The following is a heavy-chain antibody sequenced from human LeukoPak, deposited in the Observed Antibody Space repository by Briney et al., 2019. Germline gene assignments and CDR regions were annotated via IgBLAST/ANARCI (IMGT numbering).Heavy chain of an antibody. J-gene: IGHJ3*02. CDR2: ISGSGGST. Sequence: GGSLRLSCAASGFTFSSYAMSWVRQAPVKVLEWVSAISGSGGSTYYADSVKGRFTISRDNSKNTLYLQMNSLRAEDTAVYYCATGGSDSSGYYYSALDIWGQGTMVTVSS. V-gene: IGHV3-23*01. D-gene: IGHD3-22*01. CDR1: GFTFSSYA. CDR3: ATGGSDSSGYYYSALDI.